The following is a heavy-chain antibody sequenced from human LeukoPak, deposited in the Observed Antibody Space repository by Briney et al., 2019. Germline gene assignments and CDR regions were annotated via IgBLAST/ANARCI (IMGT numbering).Heavy chain of an antibody. CDR2: IYYSEST. D-gene: IGHD3-22*01. Sequence: PSETLSLTCTVSGGSISSYYWSWIRQPPGKGLEWIGYIYYSESTNYNPSLKSRVTISVDTSKNQFSLKLSSVTAADTAVYYCAREARYYYDSSGYYEAWGQGTLVTVSS. CDR3: AREARYYYDSSGYYEA. J-gene: IGHJ5*02. V-gene: IGHV4-59*01. CDR1: GGSISSYY.